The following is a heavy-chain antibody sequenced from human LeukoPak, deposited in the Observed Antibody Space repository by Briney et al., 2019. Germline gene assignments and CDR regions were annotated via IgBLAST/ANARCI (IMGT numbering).Heavy chain of an antibody. CDR2: IRYDGSNK. D-gene: IGHD3-10*01. CDR3: AKDGHYYGSGSYFDY. J-gene: IGHJ4*02. V-gene: IGHV3-30*02. CDR1: GFTFSSYG. Sequence: PGGSLRLSCAASGFTFSSYGMHWVRQAPGKGLEWVAFIRYDGSNKYYADSVKGRFTISRDNSKSTLYLQMNSLRAEDTAVYYCAKDGHYYGSGSYFDYWGQGTLVTVSS.